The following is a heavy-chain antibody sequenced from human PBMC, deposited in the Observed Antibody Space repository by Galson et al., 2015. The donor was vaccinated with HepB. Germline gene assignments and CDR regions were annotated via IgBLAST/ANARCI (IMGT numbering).Heavy chain of an antibody. J-gene: IGHJ4*02. V-gene: IGHV3-30*18. CDR1: GFTFSSYG. Sequence: SLRLSCAASGFTFSSYGMHWVRQAPGKGLEWVAVISYDGSNKYYADSVKGRFTISRDNSKNTLYLQMNSLRAEDTAVYYCAKDLRWELLLDYWGQGTLVTVSS. CDR2: ISYDGSNK. D-gene: IGHD1-26*01. CDR3: AKDLRWELLLDY.